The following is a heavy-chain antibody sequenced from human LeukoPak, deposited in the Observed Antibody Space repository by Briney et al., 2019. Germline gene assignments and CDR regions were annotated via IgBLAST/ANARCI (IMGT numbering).Heavy chain of an antibody. J-gene: IGHJ4*02. V-gene: IGHV4-59*01. Sequence: SETLSLTCTVSDGSISSYYWSWIRQPPGKGLEWIGYIYYSGSTNYNPSLKSRVTISVDTSKKQFSLKLSSVTAADTAVYYCASVGHYYGDYMSGFFDYWGQGTLVTVSS. D-gene: IGHD3-10*01. CDR2: IYYSGST. CDR1: DGSISSYY. CDR3: ASVGHYYGDYMSGFFDY.